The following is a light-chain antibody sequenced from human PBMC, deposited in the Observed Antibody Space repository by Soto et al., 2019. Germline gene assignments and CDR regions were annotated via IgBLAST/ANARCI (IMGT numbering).Light chain of an antibody. V-gene: IGKV3-20*01. CDR3: QEFGSSRT. CDR1: QSVSSSY. J-gene: IGKJ1*01. Sequence: EIVLTQSPGTLSLSPGERATLSCRASQSVSSSYLVWYQQKPGQAPRLLIYGASSRASGVPDRFSGSGSGTDFTLTINRLEPEDFAVYYCQEFGSSRTFGQGTKVDIK. CDR2: GAS.